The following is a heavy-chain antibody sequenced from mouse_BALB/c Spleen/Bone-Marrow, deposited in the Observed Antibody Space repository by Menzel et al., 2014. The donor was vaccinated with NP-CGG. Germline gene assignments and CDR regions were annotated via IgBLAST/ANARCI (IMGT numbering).Heavy chain of an antibody. J-gene: IGHJ4*01. Sequence: QVQLKQSGAELVKPGTSVKLSCKASGYTFTSYYLYWVKQRPGQGLEWIGEINPSNGGTNFNERFKSKASLTVDKSSSTAYMQLNSLTSEDSAVYYCTRRSLLSDYYSMDYWGQGTSVNVST. CDR2: INPSNGGT. V-gene: IGHV1S81*02. CDR1: GYTFTSYY. D-gene: IGHD2-10*01. CDR3: TRRSLLSDYYSMDY.